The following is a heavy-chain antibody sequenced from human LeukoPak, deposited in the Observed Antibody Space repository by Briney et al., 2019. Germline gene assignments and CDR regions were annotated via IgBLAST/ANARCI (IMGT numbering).Heavy chain of an antibody. CDR3: ATDPIFPYYGSGRHSNWFDP. D-gene: IGHD3-10*01. CDR1: GGSVSSYQ. Sequence: TSETLSLTCTVSGGSVSSYQWSWIRQPAGKGLEWIGRTYITENTDDDPSNYNPSFKSRVTVSVDRSKNQFSLRRRSVSAADTAVYFCATDPIFPYYGSGRHSNWFDPWGQGTLVTVSS. CDR2: TYITENTDDDPS. V-gene: IGHV4-4*07. J-gene: IGHJ5*02.